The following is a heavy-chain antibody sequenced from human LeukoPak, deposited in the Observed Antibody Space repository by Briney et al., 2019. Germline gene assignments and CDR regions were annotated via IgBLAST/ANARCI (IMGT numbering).Heavy chain of an antibody. V-gene: IGHV4-34*01. CDR2: INHSGST. J-gene: IGHJ6*03. D-gene: IGHD3-9*01. Sequence: SETLSLTCAVYGGSFSGYYWSWIRQPPGKGLEWIGEINHSGSTNYNPSLKSRVTISVDTSKNQFSLKLSSVTAADTAVYYCASLPGFYYYYYYTDVWGKGTTVTVSS. CDR3: ASLPGFYYYYYYTDV. CDR1: GGSFSGYY.